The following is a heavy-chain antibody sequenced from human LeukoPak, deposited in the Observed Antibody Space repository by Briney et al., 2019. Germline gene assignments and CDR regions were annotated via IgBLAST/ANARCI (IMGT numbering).Heavy chain of an antibody. J-gene: IGHJ4*02. CDR1: GYTYTNYW. Sequence: GESLNLSCKWSGYTYTNYWICWVRQMPGKGLEWMGTIYPSDSTQRYSPSFQGQVIISADKSFSNAYLQWSSLKASDTGMYYCARRYCSSFACFSPLDYWGQGTLVTVSS. D-gene: IGHD2-2*01. V-gene: IGHV5-51*01. CDR2: IYPSDSTQ. CDR3: ARRYCSSFACFSPLDY.